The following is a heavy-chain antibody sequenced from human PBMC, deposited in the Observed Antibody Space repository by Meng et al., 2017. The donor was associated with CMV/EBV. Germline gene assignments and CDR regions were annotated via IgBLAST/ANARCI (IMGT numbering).Heavy chain of an antibody. J-gene: IGHJ5*02. Sequence: GSSSGRNWWSRVRQPPGKGLEWVGEIYHSGSTNYNPSLKSRVTISVDKSKNQFSLKLSSVTAADTAVYYCARGATTLVVIAQGPFDPWGQGTLVTVSS. CDR1: GSSSGRNW. CDR3: ARGATTLVVIAQGPFDP. CDR2: IYHSGST. D-gene: IGHD2-21*01. V-gene: IGHV4-4*02.